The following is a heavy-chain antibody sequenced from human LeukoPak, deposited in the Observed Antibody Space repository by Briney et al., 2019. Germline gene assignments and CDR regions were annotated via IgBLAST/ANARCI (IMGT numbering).Heavy chain of an antibody. J-gene: IGHJ4*02. CDR2: IYTSGRT. D-gene: IGHD3-22*01. Sequence: SETLSLTCTVSGGSISSGSYYWSWIRQPAGKGLEWIGRIYTSGRTNYNPSLKSRVTISVDTSKNQFSLKLSSVTAADTAVYYCASFDSSGYYPDYWGQGTLVTVSS. CDR3: ASFDSSGYYPDY. CDR1: GGSISSGSYY. V-gene: IGHV4-61*02.